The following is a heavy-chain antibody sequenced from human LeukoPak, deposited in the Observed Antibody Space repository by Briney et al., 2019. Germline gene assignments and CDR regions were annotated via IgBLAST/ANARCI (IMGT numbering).Heavy chain of an antibody. CDR2: ITYGGHT. D-gene: IGHD5-18*01. V-gene: IGHV4-59*01. CDR3: ARGSGSYGYDY. CDR1: GGSISSYY. Sequence: SETLSLTCTVSGGSISSYYWSWIRQPPGKGLEWIGYITYGGHTNYKPSLKSRVSILVDTSKNQFSLKVSSVTAADTAVYYCARGSGSYGYDYWGPGTLVTVSS. J-gene: IGHJ4*02.